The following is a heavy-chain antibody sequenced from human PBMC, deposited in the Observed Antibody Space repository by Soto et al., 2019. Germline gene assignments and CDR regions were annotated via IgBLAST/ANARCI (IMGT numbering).Heavy chain of an antibody. J-gene: IGHJ3*02. Sequence: SVKVSCKASGVTFSSYAISWVRQAPGQGLEWMGGIIPIFGTANYAQKFQGRVTITADKSTSTAYMELSSLRSEDTAVYYCAGGDSSGYYAPGGLDAFDIWGQGTMVTVSS. CDR3: AGGDSSGYYAPGGLDAFDI. V-gene: IGHV1-69*06. D-gene: IGHD3-22*01. CDR1: GVTFSSYA. CDR2: IIPIFGTA.